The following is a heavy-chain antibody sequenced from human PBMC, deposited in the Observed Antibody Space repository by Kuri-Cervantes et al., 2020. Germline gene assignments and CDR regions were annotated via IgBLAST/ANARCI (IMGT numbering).Heavy chain of an antibody. CDR2: INWNGDST. V-gene: IGHV3-20*04. CDR1: GFTFDDYG. Sequence: GGSLRLSCAAFGFTFDDYGMSWVRQAPGKGLEWVSGINWNGDSTGYADSVKGRFTISRDNAKNSLYLQMNSLRAEDTALYYCARRKAGSGSYSAGADYWGQGTLVTVSS. CDR3: ARRKAGSGSYSAGADY. D-gene: IGHD3-10*01. J-gene: IGHJ4*02.